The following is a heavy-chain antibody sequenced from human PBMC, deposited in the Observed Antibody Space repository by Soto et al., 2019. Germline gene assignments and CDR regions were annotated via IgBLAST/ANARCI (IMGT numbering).Heavy chain of an antibody. CDR2: VYYSGST. CDR1: GGSISSGDYY. V-gene: IGHV4-30-4*01. CDR3: AREDGDYSFDY. J-gene: IGHJ4*02. Sequence: PSETLSLTCTVSGGSISSGDYYWSWIRQPPGKGLEWIGYVYYSGSTYYNPSLKSRVTISVDTSKNQFSLKLSSVTAADTAVYYCAREDGDYSFDYWGQGTLVTVSS. D-gene: IGHD4-17*01.